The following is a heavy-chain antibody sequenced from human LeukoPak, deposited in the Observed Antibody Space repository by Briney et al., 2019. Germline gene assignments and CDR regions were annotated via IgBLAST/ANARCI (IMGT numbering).Heavy chain of an antibody. V-gene: IGHV3-30*18. CDR1: GFTFSSYG. CDR3: AKKAGEDFNHISAAVHVTDY. J-gene: IGHJ4*02. Sequence: GGSLRLSCAASGFTFSSYGMHWVRQAPGKGLEWVAVISFDGSNKYYADSVKGRFTISRDNSKNTLYLQMNSLRAEDTAVYFCAKKAGEDFNHISAAVHVTDYWGQGTLVTVSS. D-gene: IGHD6-13*01. CDR2: ISFDGSNK.